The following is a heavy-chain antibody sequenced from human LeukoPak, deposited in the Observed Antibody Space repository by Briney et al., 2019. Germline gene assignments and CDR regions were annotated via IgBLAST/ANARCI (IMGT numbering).Heavy chain of an antibody. CDR2: IYYSGST. J-gene: IGHJ4*02. D-gene: IGHD3-22*01. CDR1: GGSISSYY. V-gene: IGHV4-59*01. CDR3: ARREISSGYVYYFDY. Sequence: SETLSLTCTVSGGSISSYYWSWIRQPPGKGLEWIGYIYYSGSTNYNPSLKSRVTISVDTSKNQFSLKLSSVTAADTAVYYCARREISSGYVYYFDYWGRGTLVTVSS.